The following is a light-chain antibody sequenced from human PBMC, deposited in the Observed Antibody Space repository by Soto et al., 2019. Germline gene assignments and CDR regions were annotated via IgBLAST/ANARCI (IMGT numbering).Light chain of an antibody. J-gene: IGKJ5*01. CDR1: QSLVHSDGIAY. V-gene: IGKV2-30*02. Sequence: VVKGKTVHSVAVSLGQKASSSCRSNQSLVHSDGIAYFSWFQQRPGRSPRRLIYKVSNRDSGVPARFCCSGSGTDFGLKCSSGNAEDVVVCSLRERTQWPVDIGEGTRLEIK. CDR3: RERTQWPVD. CDR2: KVS.